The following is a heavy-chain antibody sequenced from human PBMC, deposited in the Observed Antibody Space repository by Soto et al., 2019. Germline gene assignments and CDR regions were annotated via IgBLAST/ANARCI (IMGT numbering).Heavy chain of an antibody. CDR2: ILPIFGTA. D-gene: IGHD4-17*01. J-gene: IGHJ3*02. V-gene: IGHV1-69*14. CDR3: ARGHEYGRNSDAFDI. CDR1: GGTFSTSA. Sequence: QVQLVQSGAEVKKPGSSVKVSCKASGGTFSTSAINWVRQAPGQRPEWMGNILPIFGTADYAQKFQGRVTITADKSTNTAYMEVRSLLSEDTPVYYYARGHEYGRNSDAFDIWGQGTVVTVSS.